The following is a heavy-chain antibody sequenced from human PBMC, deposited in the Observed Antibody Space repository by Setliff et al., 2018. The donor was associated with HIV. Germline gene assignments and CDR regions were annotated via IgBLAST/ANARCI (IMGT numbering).Heavy chain of an antibody. CDR1: GFTFSNFA. Sequence: GGSLRLSCAASGFTFSNFAINWVRQAPGKGLEWVSTISGRGTDTYYADSVKGRFTISRDNSKNTLSLQLNSLTAEDSAVYYCAKAGGGILYFYYMDVWGKGTTVTVSS. CDR2: ISGRGTDT. D-gene: IGHD2-15*01. J-gene: IGHJ6*03. CDR3: AKAGGGILYFYYMDV. V-gene: IGHV3-23*01.